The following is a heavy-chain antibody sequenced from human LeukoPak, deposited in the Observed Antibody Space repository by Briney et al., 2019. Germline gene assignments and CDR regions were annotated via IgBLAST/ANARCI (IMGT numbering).Heavy chain of an antibody. CDR2: ISSSSSTI. Sequence: PGGSLRLSCAASGFTFSSYSMNWVRQAPGKGLEWVSYISSSSSTIYYADSVKGRFTISRDNAKNSLYLQMNGLRAEDTAVYYCARVLNSLAAAGTFDYWGQGTLVTVSS. J-gene: IGHJ4*02. CDR3: ARVLNSLAAAGTFDY. V-gene: IGHV3-48*01. CDR1: GFTFSSYS. D-gene: IGHD6-13*01.